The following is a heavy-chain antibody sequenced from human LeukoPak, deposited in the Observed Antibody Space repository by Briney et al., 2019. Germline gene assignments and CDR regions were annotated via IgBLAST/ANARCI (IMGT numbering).Heavy chain of an antibody. J-gene: IGHJ4*02. CDR3: ARTRPSFTVIVVVPLDY. D-gene: IGHD3-22*01. V-gene: IGHV3-64*04. CDR2: ISNKGGST. Sequence: GGSLRLSCSASGFTFSSYGMHWVRQAPGKGLEYVSGISNKGGSTYYADSVKGRFTISRDNSKNSLYLQMNSLRDEDTAVYYCARTRPSFTVIVVVPLDYWGQGTLVTVSS. CDR1: GFTFSSYG.